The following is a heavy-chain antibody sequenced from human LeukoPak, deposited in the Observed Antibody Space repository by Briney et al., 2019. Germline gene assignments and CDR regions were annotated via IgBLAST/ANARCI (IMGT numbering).Heavy chain of an antibody. Sequence: GGSLRLSCAASGFTFSNAWMSWVRQAPGKGLEWVGRIKSKTDGGTTGYAAPVKGRFTISRDDSKNTLYLQMNSLKTEDTAVYYCTTEGSTSCYGVCYYYYMDVWGKGTTVTVSS. J-gene: IGHJ6*03. D-gene: IGHD2-2*01. V-gene: IGHV3-15*01. CDR2: IKSKTDGGTT. CDR1: GFTFSNAW. CDR3: TTEGSTSCYGVCYYYYMDV.